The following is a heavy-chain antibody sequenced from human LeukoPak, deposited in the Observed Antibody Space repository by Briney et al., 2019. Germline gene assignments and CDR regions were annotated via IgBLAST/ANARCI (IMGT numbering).Heavy chain of an antibody. V-gene: IGHV3-7*01. CDR2: IKPDGSDK. J-gene: IGHJ4*02. CDR1: GFTFDDYA. Sequence: GGSLRLSCAASGFTFDDYAMHWVRQVPGKGLEWVANIKPDGSDKNYLDSVKGRFTISRDNAKNSLYLQMNSLRADDTAVYYCARDRWVDYWGQGTLVTVSS. CDR3: ARDRWVDY.